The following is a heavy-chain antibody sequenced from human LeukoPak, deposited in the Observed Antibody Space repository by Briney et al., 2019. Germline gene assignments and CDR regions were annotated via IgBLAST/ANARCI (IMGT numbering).Heavy chain of an antibody. V-gene: IGHV4-34*01. CDR3: ARTSIAARRANAFDI. Sequence: SETLSLTCAVYGGSFSGYYWSWIRQPPGKGLEWIGEINHSGSTNYNPSLKSRVTISVDTSKNQFSLKLSSVTAADTAVYYCARTSIAARRANAFDIWDQGTVVTVSS. CDR1: GGSFSGYY. D-gene: IGHD6-6*01. CDR2: INHSGST. J-gene: IGHJ3*02.